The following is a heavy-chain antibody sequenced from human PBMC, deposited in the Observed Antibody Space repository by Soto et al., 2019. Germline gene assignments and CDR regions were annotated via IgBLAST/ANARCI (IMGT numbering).Heavy chain of an antibody. CDR2: IYTGGST. CDR1: GFTVSSDY. Sequence: EVQLVESGGGLIQPGGSLRLSCAASGFTVSSDYMRWFRQAPGKGLEWVSVIYTGGSTYYADAVKGRFTFSRDNSKNTLYLQMNSLRAEDTAVYYCARAYGGNPALFDPWGQGTLVTVSS. V-gene: IGHV3-53*01. CDR3: ARAYGGNPALFDP. J-gene: IGHJ5*02. D-gene: IGHD4-17*01.